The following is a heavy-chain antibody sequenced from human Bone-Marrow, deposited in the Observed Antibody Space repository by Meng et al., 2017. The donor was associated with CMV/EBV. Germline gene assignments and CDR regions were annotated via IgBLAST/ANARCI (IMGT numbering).Heavy chain of an antibody. J-gene: IGHJ5*02. Sequence: SETLSLTCTVSGGSISSGDYYWSWIRQPPGKGLEWIGYIYYSGSTYYNPSLKSRVTISVDTSKNQFSLKVRSVTAADTAVYYCARVLSGWLDPWGQGTLVTVSS. V-gene: IGHV4-30-4*02. CDR3: ARVLSGWLDP. CDR1: GGSISSGDYY. CDR2: IYYSGST.